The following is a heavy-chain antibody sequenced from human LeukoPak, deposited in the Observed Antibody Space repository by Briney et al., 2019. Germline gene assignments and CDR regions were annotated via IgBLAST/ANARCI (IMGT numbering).Heavy chain of an antibody. J-gene: IGHJ4*02. Sequence: GGSLRLSCAASGFTFSSYWMYWVRQAPGKGLVWVSRINSDESSTSYADSVKGRSTIFRDNAKNTLYPQMNSLRAEDTAVYYCVRDLGGRSGHWGQGTLVTVSS. CDR3: VRDLGGRSGH. D-gene: IGHD1-26*01. CDR1: GFTFSSYW. CDR2: INSDESST. V-gene: IGHV3-74*01.